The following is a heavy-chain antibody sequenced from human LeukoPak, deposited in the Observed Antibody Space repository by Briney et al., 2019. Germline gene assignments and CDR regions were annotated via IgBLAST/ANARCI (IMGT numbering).Heavy chain of an antibody. D-gene: IGHD6-19*01. CDR2: IYSGGST. CDR1: GYTVSTNY. J-gene: IGHJ4*02. V-gene: IGHV3-66*01. Sequence: GGSLRLSCAASGYTVSTNYMSWVRQAPGKGLEWVSVIYSGGSTNYADSVKGRFTISRDNSKNTLYLQMNSLRAEDTAVYYCASLLTYSSGWSDYFDYWGQGTLVTVSS. CDR3: ASLLTYSSGWSDYFDY.